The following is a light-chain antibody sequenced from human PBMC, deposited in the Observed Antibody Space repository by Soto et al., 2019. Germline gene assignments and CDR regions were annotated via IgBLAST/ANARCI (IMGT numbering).Light chain of an antibody. Sequence: EIVLTQSPGTLSLSPGERATLSCRASQSVSSTHLAWYQXXXXXAPRLLIYGASSRATGIPDRFSGSGSETDFTLTISRLEPEDFAVYYCQYYGSFPLTFGGGTKVEIK. J-gene: IGKJ4*01. CDR1: QSVSSTH. V-gene: IGKV3-20*01. CDR3: QYYGSFPLT. CDR2: GAS.